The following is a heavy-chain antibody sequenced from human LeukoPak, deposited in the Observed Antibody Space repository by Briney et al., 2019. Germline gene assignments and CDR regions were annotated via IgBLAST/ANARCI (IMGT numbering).Heavy chain of an antibody. J-gene: IGHJ6*03. CDR2: IIPIFGTA. CDR3: ARSIAAAGYYYYYYMDV. V-gene: IGHV1-69*05. D-gene: IGHD6-13*01. Sequence: GSSVKVSCKASGGTFSSYAISWVRQAPGQGLEWMGRIIPIFGTANYAEKFQGRVTITTDESTSTAYMELSSLRSEDTAVYDCARSIAAAGYYYYYYMDVWGKGTTVTVSS. CDR1: GGTFSSYA.